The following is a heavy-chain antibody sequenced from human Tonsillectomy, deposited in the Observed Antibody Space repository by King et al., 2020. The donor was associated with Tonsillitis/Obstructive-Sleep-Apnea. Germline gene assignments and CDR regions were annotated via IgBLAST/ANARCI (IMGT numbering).Heavy chain of an antibody. CDR1: GFTFDDYA. V-gene: IGHV3-9*01. J-gene: IGHJ6*03. D-gene: IGHD7-27*01. Sequence: VQLVESGGGLVQPGRSLRLSCAASGFTFDDYAMHWVRQAPGKGLEWVSGISWNSGSIGYADSVKGRFTISRDNAKNSLYLQMNSLRAEDTALYYCAKAPGDFIALRRDSYSSRDVGGKGTPAPAPS. CDR3: AKAPGDFIALRRDSYSSRDV. CDR2: ISWNSGSI.